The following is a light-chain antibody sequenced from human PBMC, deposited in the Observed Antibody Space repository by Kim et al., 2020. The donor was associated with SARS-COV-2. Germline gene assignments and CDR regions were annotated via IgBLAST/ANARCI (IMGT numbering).Light chain of an antibody. CDR1: SLRSYY. J-gene: IGLJ2*01. V-gene: IGLV3-19*01. CDR2: GKN. Sequence: SSELTQDPAVSVALGQKVRITCQGDSLRSYYASWYQQKPGQAPVLVIYGKNNRPSGIPDRFSGSSSGNTASLTITGAQAEDEADYYCNSRDSSGNHPVVFGGGTQLTVL. CDR3: NSRDSSGNHPVV.